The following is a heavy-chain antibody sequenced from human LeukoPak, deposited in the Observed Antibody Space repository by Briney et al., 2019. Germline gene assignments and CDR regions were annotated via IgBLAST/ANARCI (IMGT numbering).Heavy chain of an antibody. CDR3: ASCIAVAGAIDY. J-gene: IGHJ4*02. CDR2: INPSGGST. Sequence: ASVKVSCKASGYTFTSYYMHWVRQALGQGLEWMGIINPSGGSTSYAQKFQGRVTMTRDTSTSTVYMELSSLRSEDTAVYYCASCIAVAGAIDYWGQGTLVTVSS. CDR1: GYTFTSYY. V-gene: IGHV1-46*01. D-gene: IGHD6-19*01.